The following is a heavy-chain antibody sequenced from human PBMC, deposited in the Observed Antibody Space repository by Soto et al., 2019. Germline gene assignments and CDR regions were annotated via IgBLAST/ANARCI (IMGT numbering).Heavy chain of an antibody. V-gene: IGHV3-23*01. CDR1: GFTFSSYA. Sequence: EVQLLESGGGLVQPGGSLRLSCAASGFTFSSYAMSWVRQAPGKGLEWVSAISGSGGSTYYADSVKGRFTISRDNSKNTLYLPMNSLRAEDTAVYYCAKDGYCSGGSCYSVAFDIWGQGTMVTVSS. CDR2: ISGSGGST. J-gene: IGHJ3*02. CDR3: AKDGYCSGGSCYSVAFDI. D-gene: IGHD2-15*01.